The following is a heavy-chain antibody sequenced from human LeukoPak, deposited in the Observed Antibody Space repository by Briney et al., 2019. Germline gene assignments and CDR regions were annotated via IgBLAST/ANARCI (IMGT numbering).Heavy chain of an antibody. J-gene: IGHJ4*02. Sequence: GGSLRLSCAASGFTFSDYYMSWIRQAPGKGLEWVSDISISSSYTNYTNYADSVRGRFTISRDNAKNSLYLQMHSLRADDTAVYYCARQERWLQAPFDYWGQGTLVTVSS. D-gene: IGHD5-24*01. CDR1: GFTFSDYY. V-gene: IGHV3-11*03. CDR3: ARQERWLQAPFDY. CDR2: ISISSSYTNYT.